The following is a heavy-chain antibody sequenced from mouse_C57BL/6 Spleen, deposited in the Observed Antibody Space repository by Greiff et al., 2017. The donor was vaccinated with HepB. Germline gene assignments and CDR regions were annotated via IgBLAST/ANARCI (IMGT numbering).Heavy chain of an antibody. V-gene: IGHV5-17*01. Sequence: EVQVVESGGGLVKPGGSLKLSCAASGFTFSDYGMHWVRQAPEKGLEWVAYISSGSSTIYYADTVKGRFTISRDNAKNTLFLQMTSLWSEDTAMYYCARGLYYYGSSYFDYWGQGTTLTVSS. CDR1: GFTFSDYG. D-gene: IGHD1-1*01. CDR3: ARGLYYYGSSYFDY. CDR2: ISSGSSTI. J-gene: IGHJ2*01.